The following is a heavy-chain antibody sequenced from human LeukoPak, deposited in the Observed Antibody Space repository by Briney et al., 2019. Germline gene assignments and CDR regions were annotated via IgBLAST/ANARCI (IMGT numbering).Heavy chain of an antibody. Sequence: ASVKVSCKASGYTFSGYYIHWVRQAPGRGLEWVGWINPKSGDTNYAQKFQGRVILTRDTSITTSYMEVISLTSDDTAVYYCARASLASAGTRFWGQGTLVTASS. CDR2: INPKSGDT. J-gene: IGHJ4*02. CDR3: ARASLASAGTRF. D-gene: IGHD6-13*01. V-gene: IGHV1-2*02. CDR1: GYTFSGYY.